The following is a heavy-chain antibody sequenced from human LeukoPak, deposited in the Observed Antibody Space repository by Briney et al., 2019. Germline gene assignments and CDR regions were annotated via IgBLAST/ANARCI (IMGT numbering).Heavy chain of an antibody. V-gene: IGHV3-23*01. D-gene: IGHD5-12*01. Sequence: GGSLRLSCAASGFTFSSYAMSWVRQAPGKGLEWVSAISGSGGSTYYADSVKGRFTISRDNSKNTLYLQMNSLRAEDTAVYYCARDRVDIVATHWCQPSPPRPSYGMDVWGQGTTVTVSS. CDR2: ISGSGGST. CDR1: GFTFSSYA. CDR3: ARDRVDIVATHWCQPSPPRPSYGMDV. J-gene: IGHJ6*02.